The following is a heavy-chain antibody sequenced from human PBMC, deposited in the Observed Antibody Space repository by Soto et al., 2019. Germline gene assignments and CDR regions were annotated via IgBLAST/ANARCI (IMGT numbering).Heavy chain of an antibody. CDR3: AKNTVYYYYYMDV. Sequence: GGSLRLSCAASGFTFSSYGMHWVRQAPGKGLEWVAVISYDGSNKYYADSVKGRFTISRDNSKNTLYLQMNSLRAEDTAVYYCAKNTVYYYYYMDVWGKGTTVTVSS. CDR2: ISYDGSNK. V-gene: IGHV3-30*18. CDR1: GFTFSSYG. D-gene: IGHD4-4*01. J-gene: IGHJ6*03.